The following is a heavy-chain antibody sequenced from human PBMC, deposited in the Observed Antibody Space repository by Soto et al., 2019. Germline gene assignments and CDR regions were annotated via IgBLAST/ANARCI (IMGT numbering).Heavy chain of an antibody. CDR3: ATSITIFGVVMKNFDY. CDR1: GYTFTSYY. D-gene: IGHD3-3*01. Sequence: GASVKVSCKASGYTFTSYYMHWVRQAPGQGLEWMGRINPIVGTASYAQKFQGRVTITADESTSTAYMELSSLRSEDTAVYYCATSITIFGVVMKNFDYWGQGTLVTVSS. V-gene: IGHV1-46*01. CDR2: INPIVGTA. J-gene: IGHJ4*02.